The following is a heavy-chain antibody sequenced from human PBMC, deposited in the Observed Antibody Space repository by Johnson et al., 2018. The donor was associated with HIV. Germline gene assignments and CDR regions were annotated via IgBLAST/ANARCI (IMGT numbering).Heavy chain of an antibody. CDR3: ARVSMLFMAADAFDI. J-gene: IGHJ3*02. V-gene: IGHV3-11*04. CDR1: GFTFSDYY. D-gene: IGHD2-21*01. Sequence: QVQLVESGGGLVKPGGSLRLSCAASGFTFSDYYMSWIRQAPGKGLEWVSYINSGGSSIYYADSVKGRFTISRDNAKKSMYLQMNSLGAEDTAVYYCARVSMLFMAADAFDIWGQGTMVTVSS. CDR2: INSGGSSI.